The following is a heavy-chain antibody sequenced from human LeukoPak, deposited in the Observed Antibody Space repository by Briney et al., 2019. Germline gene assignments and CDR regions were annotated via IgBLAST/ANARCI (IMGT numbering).Heavy chain of an antibody. CDR2: ISSSSSYI. J-gene: IGHJ4*02. CDR3: AKGTVIAVAGNFDY. CDR1: GFTFSSYS. D-gene: IGHD6-19*01. Sequence: GGSLRLSCAASGFTFSSYSMNWVRQAPGKGLEWVSSISSSSSYIYYADSVKGRFTISRDNAKNSLYLQMNSLRAEDTALYYCAKGTVIAVAGNFDYWGQGTLVTVSS. V-gene: IGHV3-21*04.